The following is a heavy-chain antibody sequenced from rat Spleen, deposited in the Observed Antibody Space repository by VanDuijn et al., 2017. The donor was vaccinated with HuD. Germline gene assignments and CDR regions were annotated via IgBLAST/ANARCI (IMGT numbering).Heavy chain of an antibody. V-gene: IGHV5-29*01. J-gene: IGHJ2*01. CDR2: ISHDGSST. D-gene: IGHD5-1*01. CDR1: GFTFSDNY. CDR3: TRKGEL. Sequence: EVQLVESDGGLVQPGRSLKLSCAVSGFTFSDNYMAWVRQAPTKGLEWVATISHDGSSTYYRDPEKGRFTISRDNAKSTLYLQMDSLRSEDTATYYCTRKGELWGQGVMVTVSS.